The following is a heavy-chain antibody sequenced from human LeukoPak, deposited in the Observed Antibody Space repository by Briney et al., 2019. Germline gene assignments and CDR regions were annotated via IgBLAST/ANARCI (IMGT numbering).Heavy chain of an antibody. J-gene: IGHJ2*01. D-gene: IGHD6-19*01. CDR2: INHSGST. CDR1: GGSFSGYY. Sequence: SETLSLTCAVYGGSFSGYYWSWIRQPPGKGLEWIGEINHSGSTNYNPSLKSRVTISVDTSKNQFSLKLSSVTAADTAVYYCASLPRIAVAGTRYWYFDLWGRGTLVTVSP. V-gene: IGHV4-34*01. CDR3: ASLPRIAVAGTRYWYFDL.